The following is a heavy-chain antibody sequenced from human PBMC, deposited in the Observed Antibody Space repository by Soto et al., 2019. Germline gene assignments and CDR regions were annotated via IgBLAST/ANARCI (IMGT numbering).Heavy chain of an antibody. CDR2: IIPIFGTA. J-gene: IGHJ6*02. V-gene: IGHV1-69*13. D-gene: IGHD6-13*01. CDR3: ARAQRGIAAAGTNYYGMDV. CDR1: GGTFSSYA. Sequence: SVKVSCKASGGTFSSYAISWVRQAPGQGLEWMGGIIPIFGTANYAQKFQGRVTITADESTSTAYMELSSLRSEDTAVYYCARAQRGIAAAGTNYYGMDVWGQGTTVTVS.